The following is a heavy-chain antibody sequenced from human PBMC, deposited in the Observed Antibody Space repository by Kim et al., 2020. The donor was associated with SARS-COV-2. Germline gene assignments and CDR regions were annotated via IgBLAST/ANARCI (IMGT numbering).Heavy chain of an antibody. D-gene: IGHD3-22*01. CDR1: GGSISSSSYY. Sequence: SETLSLTCTVSGGSISSSSYYWGWIRQPPGKGLEWIGSIYYSGGTYYNPSLKSRVTISVDTSKNQFSLKLSSVTAADTAVYYCARDRGRYSGYDLTAPSSYYDSSGYYYFDYWGQGTLVTVSS. CDR3: ARDRGRYSGYDLTAPSSYYDSSGYYYFDY. CDR2: IYYSGGT. V-gene: IGHV4-39*07. J-gene: IGHJ4*02.